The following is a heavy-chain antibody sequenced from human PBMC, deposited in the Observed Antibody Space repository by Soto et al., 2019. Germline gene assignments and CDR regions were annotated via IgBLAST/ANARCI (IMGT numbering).Heavy chain of an antibody. V-gene: IGHV4-31*02. J-gene: IGHJ4*02. Sequence: GYFVSWIRQHKKTGLEWIGYIYYSGTTYFNPSLKSRASISLDTSKNEFSLKLTSVTAADTAVYYCARRAWAQCIHGVCYQLGFYDYLCQ. CDR1: GYF. D-gene: IGHD2-15*01. CDR2: IYYSGTT. CDR3: ARRAWAQCIHGVCYQLGFYDY.